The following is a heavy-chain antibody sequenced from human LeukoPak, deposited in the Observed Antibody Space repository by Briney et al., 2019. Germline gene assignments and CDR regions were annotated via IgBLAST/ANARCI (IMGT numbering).Heavy chain of an antibody. D-gene: IGHD6-19*01. CDR3: ARAGGGWYWVFDY. V-gene: IGHV3-53*01. J-gene: IGHJ4*02. Sequence: PGGSLRLSCAASGFTFSSNYMSWVRQAPGKGLEWVSVIYSGGSTYYAGSVKGRFTISRDNSKNTLYLQMNSLRAEDTAVYYCARAGGGWYWVFDYWGQGTLVTVSS. CDR1: GFTFSSNY. CDR2: IYSGGST.